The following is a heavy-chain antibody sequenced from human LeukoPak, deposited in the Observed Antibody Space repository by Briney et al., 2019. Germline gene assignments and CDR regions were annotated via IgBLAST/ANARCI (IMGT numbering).Heavy chain of an antibody. CDR2: INPNGGGT. J-gene: IGHJ1*01. CDR1: GYTFTGYY. V-gene: IGHV1-2*02. CDR3: ATRISSGELLGYFQH. D-gene: IGHD3-10*01. Sequence: ASVKVSCKASGYTFTGYYMHWVRQAPGQGLEWMGWINPNGGGTNYAQEFQGRVTMTRDTSISTAYMELSRLRSDDTAVYYCATRISSGELLGYFQHWGQGTLVT.